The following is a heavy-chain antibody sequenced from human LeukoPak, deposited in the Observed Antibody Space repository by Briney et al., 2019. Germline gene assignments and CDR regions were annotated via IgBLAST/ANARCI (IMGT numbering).Heavy chain of an antibody. CDR1: GFTFEDYA. J-gene: IGHJ4*02. CDR3: ASLLGACSVPHCPPSPDY. V-gene: IGHV3-9*01. D-gene: IGHD2-15*01. Sequence: GGSLRLSCAASGFTFEDYAMHWVRQAPGKGLEWVSGISWNSNSIGYADSVKGRFTISRDNAKNSLYLQMNSLRAEDTATYYCASLLGACSVPHCPPSPDYWGQGTLVTVSS. CDR2: ISWNSNSI.